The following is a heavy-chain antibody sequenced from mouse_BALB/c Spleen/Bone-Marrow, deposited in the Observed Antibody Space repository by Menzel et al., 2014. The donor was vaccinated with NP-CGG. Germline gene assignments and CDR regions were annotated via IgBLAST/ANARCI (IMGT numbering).Heavy chain of an antibody. CDR1: RFTFSNYA. CDR3: ARQENWALDY. Sequence: EVKLQESGGGLVKPGGSLKLSCAASRFTFSNYAMSWVRQTPEKRLEWVATISSGGSYTYYPDSVEGRFTISRDNAQNTLYLQMSSLRSEDTAMYFCARQENWALDYWGQGTTPTVSS. D-gene: IGHD4-1*01. V-gene: IGHV5-9-3*01. CDR2: ISSGGSYT. J-gene: IGHJ2*01.